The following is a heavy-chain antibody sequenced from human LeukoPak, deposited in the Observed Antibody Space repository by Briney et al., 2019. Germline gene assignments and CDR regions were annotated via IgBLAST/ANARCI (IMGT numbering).Heavy chain of an antibody. V-gene: IGHV3-21*01. D-gene: IGHD3-22*01. J-gene: IGHJ4*02. CDR3: ARGDNYYDSSGLDY. CDR2: ISSSSSYI. Sequence: NPGGSLRLSCAASGFTFSSYSMNWVRQAPGKGLEWVSSISSSSSYIYYADSVKGRFTISRDNAKNSLYLQMNSLRAEDTAVYYCARGDNYYDSSGLDYWGQGTLVTVSS. CDR1: GFTFSSYS.